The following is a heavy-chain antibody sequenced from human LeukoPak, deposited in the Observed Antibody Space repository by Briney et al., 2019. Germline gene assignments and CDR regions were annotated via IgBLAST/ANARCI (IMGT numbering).Heavy chain of an antibody. D-gene: IGHD2-2*01. J-gene: IGHJ6*02. Sequence: PSQTLSLTCTVSGGSISSGDYYWSWIRQPPGKGLEWIGYIYYSGSTYYNPSLKSRVTISVDTSKNQFSLKLSSVTAADTAVYYCARVAHIVVVPEQNYYYGMDVWGQGTTVTVSS. CDR3: ARVAHIVVVPEQNYYYGMDV. CDR2: IYYSGST. CDR1: GGSISSGDYY. V-gene: IGHV4-30-4*01.